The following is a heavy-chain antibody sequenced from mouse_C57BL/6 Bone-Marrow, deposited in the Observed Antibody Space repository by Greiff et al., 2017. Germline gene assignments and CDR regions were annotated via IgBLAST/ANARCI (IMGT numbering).Heavy chain of an antibody. J-gene: IGHJ2*01. V-gene: IGHV1-50*01. CDR3: ALDGDYGGYYFDY. D-gene: IGHD2-13*01. Sequence: VQLQQPGAELVKPGASVKLSCKASGYTFTSYWMQWVKQRPGQGLEWIGEIDPSDSYTNYNQKFKGKATLTVDTSSSTAYMQLSSLTSEDSAVYYWALDGDYGGYYFDYWGQGTTLTVSS. CDR2: IDPSDSYT. CDR1: GYTFTSYW.